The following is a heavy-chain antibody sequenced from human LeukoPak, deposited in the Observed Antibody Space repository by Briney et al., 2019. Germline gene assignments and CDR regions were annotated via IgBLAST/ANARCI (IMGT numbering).Heavy chain of an antibody. CDR3: ARTPAAEAYFQH. D-gene: IGHD2-2*01. J-gene: IGHJ1*01. V-gene: IGHV3-66*01. Sequence: GGSLRLSCAASGFTVSSNYMSWVRQASGKGLEWVSVIYSGGSTYYADSVKGRFTISRDSSKNTVYLQMNSLRAEDTAVYYCARTPAAEAYFQHWGQGTLVTVSS. CDR1: GFTVSSNY. CDR2: IYSGGST.